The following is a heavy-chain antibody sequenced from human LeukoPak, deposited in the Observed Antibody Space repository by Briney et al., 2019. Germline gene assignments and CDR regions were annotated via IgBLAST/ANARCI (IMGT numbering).Heavy chain of an antibody. CDR2: ISYDGSNK. CDR1: GFTFSSYA. D-gene: IGHD2-15*01. Sequence: GGSLRLSCAASGFTFSSYAMHWVRQAPGKGLEWVAVISYDGSNKYYADSVKGRFTISRDNSKNTLYLQMNSLRAEDTAVYYCARGARGSSSYHHYLIDYWGQGTLVTVSS. V-gene: IGHV3-30-3*01. J-gene: IGHJ4*02. CDR3: ARGARGSSSYHHYLIDY.